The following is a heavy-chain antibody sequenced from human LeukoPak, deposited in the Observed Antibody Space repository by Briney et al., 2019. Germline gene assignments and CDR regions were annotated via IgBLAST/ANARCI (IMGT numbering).Heavy chain of an antibody. J-gene: IGHJ4*02. V-gene: IGHV3-66*04. CDR3: ARRAGAYSHPYDY. CDR1: GFTVSFHY. CDR2: IYSGDTT. D-gene: IGHD4/OR15-4a*01. Sequence: PGGSLTLSCAGSGFTVSFHYMSWVRQAPGKGLEWVAVIYSGDTTNYADSVKGRFTISRNNSKTTLYLQMNSLRAEDTAVYYCARRAGAYSHPYDYWGQGTLVTVSS.